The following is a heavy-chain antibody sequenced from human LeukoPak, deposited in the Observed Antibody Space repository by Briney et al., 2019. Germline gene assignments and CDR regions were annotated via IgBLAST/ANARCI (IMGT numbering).Heavy chain of an antibody. CDR3: ARGAVDQTYNWFDP. J-gene: IGHJ5*02. V-gene: IGHV4-34*01. CDR1: GGSFSGYY. CDR2: INHSGST. Sequence: QPSETLSLTCAVYGGSFSGYYWSWIRQPPGKGLEWIGEINHSGSTNYNPSLKSRVTISVDTSKNQFSLKLSSVTAADTAVYYCARGAVDQTYNWFDPWGQGTLVTVSS. D-gene: IGHD2-2*01.